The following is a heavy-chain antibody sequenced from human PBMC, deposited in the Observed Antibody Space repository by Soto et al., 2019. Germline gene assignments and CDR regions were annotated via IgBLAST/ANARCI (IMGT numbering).Heavy chain of an antibody. Sequence: EVQLLESGGGLVQPGGSLRLSCAASGFTFSSYAMSWVRQAPGKGLEWVSAISGSGGSTYYADSVKGRFTISRDNSKNTLYLQMNSLRAEDTAVYYCAKVYTVTTGEEMTTFDYWGQGTLVTVSS. D-gene: IGHD4-17*01. V-gene: IGHV3-23*01. J-gene: IGHJ4*02. CDR2: ISGSGGST. CDR3: AKVYTVTTGEEMTTFDY. CDR1: GFTFSSYA.